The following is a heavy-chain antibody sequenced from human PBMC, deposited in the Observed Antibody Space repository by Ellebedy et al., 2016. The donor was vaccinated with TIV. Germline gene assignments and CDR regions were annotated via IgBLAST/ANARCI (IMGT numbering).Heavy chain of an antibody. CDR2: IYYSGST. CDR3: ARDRGYDFWSGEGDDYYMDV. CDR1: GGSISSYY. D-gene: IGHD3-3*01. J-gene: IGHJ6*03. Sequence: SETLSLXCTVSGGSISSYYWSWIRQPPGKGLEWIGYIYYSGSTNYNPSLKSRVTISVDTSKNQFSLKLSSVTAADTAVYYCARDRGYDFWSGEGDDYYMDVWGKGTTVTVSS. V-gene: IGHV4-59*01.